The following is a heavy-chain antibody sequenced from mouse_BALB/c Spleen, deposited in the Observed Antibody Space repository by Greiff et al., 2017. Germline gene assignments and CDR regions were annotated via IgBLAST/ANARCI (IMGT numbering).Heavy chain of an antibody. Sequence: EVQLQQSGPELVKPGASVKISCKASGYSFTGYFMNWVMQSHGKSLEWIGRINPYNGDTFYNQKFKGKATLTVDKSSSTAHMELRSLASEDSAVYYCARSSIGTEGMDYWGQGTSVTVSS. CDR2: INPYNGDT. CDR3: ARSSIGTEGMDY. V-gene: IGHV1-20*02. D-gene: IGHD2-14*01. J-gene: IGHJ4*01. CDR1: GYSFTGYF.